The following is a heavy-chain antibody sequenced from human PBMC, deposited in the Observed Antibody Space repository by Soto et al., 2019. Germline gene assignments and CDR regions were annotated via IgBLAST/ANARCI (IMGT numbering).Heavy chain of an antibody. CDR1: GYSYTSYV. V-gene: IGHV1-58*02. CDR3: ARQSGYSSGWYPD. D-gene: IGHD6-19*01. CDR2: IVVGSGNT. J-gene: IGHJ4*02. Sequence: VKRDCKGSGYSYTSYVRRRVRQACGQRLEWIGWIVVGSGNTNYAQKFQERVTITRDMSTSTAYMELSSLRSEDTAVYYCARQSGYSSGWYPDWGQGTLVTVSS.